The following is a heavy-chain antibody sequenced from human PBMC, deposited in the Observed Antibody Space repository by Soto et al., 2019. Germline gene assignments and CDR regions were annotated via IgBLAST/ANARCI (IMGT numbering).Heavy chain of an antibody. V-gene: IGHV1-46*01. J-gene: IGHJ4*02. CDR3: ARSRVPSSIAARLFDY. D-gene: IGHD6-6*01. CDR2: INPSGGST. Sequence: ASVKVSCKASGYTFTSYYMHWVRQAPGQELEWMGIINPSGGSTSYAQKFQGRVTMTRDTSTSTVYMELSSLRSEDTAVYYCARSRVPSSIAARLFDYWGQGTLVTVSS. CDR1: GYTFTSYY.